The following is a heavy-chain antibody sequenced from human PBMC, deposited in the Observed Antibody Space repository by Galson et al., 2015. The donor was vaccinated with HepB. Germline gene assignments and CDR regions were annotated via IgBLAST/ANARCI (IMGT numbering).Heavy chain of an antibody. J-gene: IGHJ4*02. CDR1: GFTFTNYG. CDR2: ISYDGNNQ. CDR3: AKALFSVTIFGVITAEIDY. Sequence: SLRLSCAASGFTFTNYGLHWVRQSPGKGLEWLAVISYDGNNQYYADSVKGRFTISRDNSQNMVYLQMNSLRPDDTAVYHCAKALFSVTIFGVITAEIDYWGQGTLVTVSS. D-gene: IGHD3-3*01. V-gene: IGHV3-30*18.